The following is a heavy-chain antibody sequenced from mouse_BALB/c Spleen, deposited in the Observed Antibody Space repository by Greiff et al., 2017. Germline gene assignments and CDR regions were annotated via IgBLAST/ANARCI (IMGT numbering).Heavy chain of an antibody. CDR3: ARGATAYFYAMDY. V-gene: IGHV1S34*01. CDR2: ISCYNGAT. J-gene: IGHJ4*01. Sequence: LVKTEASVKISCKASGYSFTGYYMHWVKQSHGKSLEWIGYISCYNGATSYNQKFKGKATFTVDTSSSTAYMQFNSLTSEDSAVYYCARGATAYFYAMDYWGQGTSVTVSS. CDR1: GYSFTGYY. D-gene: IGHD1-2*01.